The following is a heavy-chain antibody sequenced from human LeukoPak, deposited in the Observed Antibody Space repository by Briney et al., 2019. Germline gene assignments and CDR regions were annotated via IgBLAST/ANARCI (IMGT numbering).Heavy chain of an antibody. CDR1: GFTVSSNY. J-gene: IGHJ4*02. Sequence: GGSLRLSCAASGFTVSSNYMSWVRQAPGKGLEWVSVIYSGGSTYCADSVKGRFTISRDNSKNTLYLQMNSLRAEDTAVYYRARGYGSSWPFDYWGQGTLVTVSS. CDR2: IYSGGST. D-gene: IGHD6-13*01. V-gene: IGHV3-53*01. CDR3: ARGYGSSWPFDY.